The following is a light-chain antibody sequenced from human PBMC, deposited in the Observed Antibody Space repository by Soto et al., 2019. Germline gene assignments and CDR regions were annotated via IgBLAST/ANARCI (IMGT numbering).Light chain of an antibody. J-gene: IGKJ4*02. Sequence: DIQMTQSPSSLSASVGDRVTITCRASKSISSYLNWYQQKPGKAPKLLIYAASSLQSGVPSRFSRSGSGTDFTLTISSLQPEDFATYYCQQSYSTPGFGGGTKVEIK. CDR3: QQSYSTPG. CDR1: KSISSY. CDR2: AAS. V-gene: IGKV1-39*01.